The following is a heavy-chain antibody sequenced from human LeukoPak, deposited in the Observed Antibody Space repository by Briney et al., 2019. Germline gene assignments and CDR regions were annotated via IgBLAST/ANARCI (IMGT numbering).Heavy chain of an antibody. J-gene: IGHJ5*02. V-gene: IGHV1-2*02. CDR1: GYTFTGYY. CDR2: INPNSGGT. Sequence: ASVKVSCKASGYTFTGYYMHWVRQAPGQGLEWMGWINPNSGGTNYAQKFQGRVTMTRDTSISTANMELSRLRSDDTAVYYCAREAGDPDWFDPWGQGTLVTVSS. D-gene: IGHD3-10*01. CDR3: AREAGDPDWFDP.